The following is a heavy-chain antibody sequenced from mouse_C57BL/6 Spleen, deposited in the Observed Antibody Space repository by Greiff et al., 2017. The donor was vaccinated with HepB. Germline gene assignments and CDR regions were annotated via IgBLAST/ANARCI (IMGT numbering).Heavy chain of an antibody. CDR1: GYTFTSYW. CDR2: IYPGSGST. V-gene: IGHV1-55*01. CDR3: AREDRNSYYLDY. J-gene: IGHJ2*01. Sequence: QVQLQQPGAELVKPGASVKLSCKASGYTFTSYWITWVKQRPGQGLEWIGDIYPGSGSTNYNEKFKGKATLTVDTSSSTAYLQLRSLTSEDSAVYDCAREDRNSYYLDYWGQGTTVTVSS.